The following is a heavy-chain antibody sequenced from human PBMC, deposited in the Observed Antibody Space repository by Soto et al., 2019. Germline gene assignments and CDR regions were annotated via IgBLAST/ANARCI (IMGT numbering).Heavy chain of an antibody. CDR2: MNSDGSNT. CDR3: ATAGVDY. V-gene: IGHV3-74*01. D-gene: IGHD3-10*01. J-gene: IGHJ4*02. Sequence: GSLRLSCAASGFTFGNSWMHWVRQVPGKGLEWVSRMNSDGSNTNYADSVKGRFTVSRDNAKNTLYLQMNSLRAEDTAVYYCATAGVDYWGPGTLVTVSS. CDR1: GFTFGNSW.